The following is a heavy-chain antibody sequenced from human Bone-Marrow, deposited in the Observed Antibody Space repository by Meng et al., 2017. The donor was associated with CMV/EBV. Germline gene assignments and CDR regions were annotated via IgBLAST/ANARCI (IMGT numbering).Heavy chain of an antibody. J-gene: IGHJ6*02. CDR3: ARDLDVVVPAAAQYYYYYYGMDV. CDR1: GFTFSSYA. Sequence: GESLKISCAASGFTFSSYAIHWVRQAPGKGLEWVAVISYDGSNKYYADSVKGRFTISRDNSKNTLYLQMNSLRAEDTAVYYCARDLDVVVPAAAQYYYYYYGMDVWGQGTTVTVSS. D-gene: IGHD2-2*01. CDR2: ISYDGSNK. V-gene: IGHV3-30-3*01.